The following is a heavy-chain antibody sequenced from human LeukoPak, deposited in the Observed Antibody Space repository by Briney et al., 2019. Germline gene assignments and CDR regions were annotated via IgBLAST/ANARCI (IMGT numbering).Heavy chain of an antibody. V-gene: IGHV3-53*01. Sequence: GGSLRLPCSASGFTVRRTHVIGVRQAPGKGLEWVSVIYSGGSTYYADSVKGRFTISRDNSKNTLYLQMNSLRAEDTAVYYCPRDQSASFYVFEYSGPRNLVTVSS. CDR3: PRDQSASFYVFEY. CDR1: GFTVRRTH. J-gene: IGHJ4*01. D-gene: IGHD1-26*01. CDR2: IYSGGST.